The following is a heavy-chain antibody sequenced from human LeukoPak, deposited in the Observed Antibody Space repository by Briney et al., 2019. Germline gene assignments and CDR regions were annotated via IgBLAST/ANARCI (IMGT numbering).Heavy chain of an antibody. CDR2: IYTSGST. Sequence: SETLSLTCTVSGGSISSYYWSWIRQPAGEGLEWIGRIYTSGSTNYNPSLKSRVTMSVDTSKNQFSLKLSSVTAADTAVYYCARGSRWATATTDFDYWGQGTLVSVSS. J-gene: IGHJ4*02. V-gene: IGHV4-4*07. D-gene: IGHD1-14*01. CDR1: GGSISSYY. CDR3: ARGSRWATATTDFDY.